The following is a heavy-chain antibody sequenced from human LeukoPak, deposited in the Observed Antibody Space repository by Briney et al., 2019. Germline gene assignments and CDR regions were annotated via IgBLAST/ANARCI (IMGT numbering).Heavy chain of an antibody. CDR2: IYYSGST. J-gene: IGHJ4*02. D-gene: IGHD1-1*01. Sequence: SETLSLTCTVSGGSISSSSYYWGWIRQPPGTGLEWIGSIYYSGSTYYNPSLKSRVTISVDTSKNQFSLQLSSVTAADTAVYYCARHVRATGTTHFDYWGQGTLVTVSS. CDR3: ARHVRATGTTHFDY. V-gene: IGHV4-39*01. CDR1: GGSISSSSYY.